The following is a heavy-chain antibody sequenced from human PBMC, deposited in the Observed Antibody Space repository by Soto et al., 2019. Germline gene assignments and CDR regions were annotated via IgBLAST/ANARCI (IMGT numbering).Heavy chain of an antibody. Sequence: SETLSLTCTVSGGSISSSSYYWGWIRQPPGKGLEWIGSIYYSGSTYYNPSLKSRVTISVDTSKNQFSLKLSSVTAADTAVYYCASHKAVVPAARLYYYYYYGMDVWGQGTTVTLS. CDR1: GGSISSSSYY. D-gene: IGHD2-2*01. J-gene: IGHJ6*02. V-gene: IGHV4-39*01. CDR2: IYYSGST. CDR3: ASHKAVVPAARLYYYYYYGMDV.